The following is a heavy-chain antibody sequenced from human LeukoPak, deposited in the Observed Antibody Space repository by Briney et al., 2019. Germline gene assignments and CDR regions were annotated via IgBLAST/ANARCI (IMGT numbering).Heavy chain of an antibody. CDR2: ISHSGST. CDR3: ARPLGYYFDY. J-gene: IGHJ4*02. D-gene: IGHD7-27*01. CDR1: GGSFSGYY. Sequence: PSETLSLTCAVYGGSFSGYYWSWIRQPPGKGLEWIGEISHSGSTNYNPSLKSRVTISVDTSKNQFSLKLSSVTAADTAVYYCARPLGYYFDYWGQGTLVTVSS. V-gene: IGHV4-34*01.